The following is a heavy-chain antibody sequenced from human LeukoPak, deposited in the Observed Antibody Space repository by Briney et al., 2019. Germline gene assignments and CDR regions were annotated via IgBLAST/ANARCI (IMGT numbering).Heavy chain of an antibody. D-gene: IGHD1/OR15-1a*01. J-gene: IGHJ3*01. V-gene: IGHV4-39*01. CDR1: GGPMRTPSHY. CDR3: ARRNTVVRDTVPLNAFDV. CDR2: MFYSGST. Sequence: ETLSLTCSVSGGPMRTPSHYWDWIRQSPGKGLEWIGSMFYSGSTYFNPSLRSRVTISGDTSTNQISLSLTSLTAADTAVYYCARRNTVVRDTVPLNAFDVWGQGAMVIVSS.